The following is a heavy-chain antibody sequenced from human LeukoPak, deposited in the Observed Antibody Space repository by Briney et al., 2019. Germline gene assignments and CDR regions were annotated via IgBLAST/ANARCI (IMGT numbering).Heavy chain of an antibody. CDR1: VYTFTTYY. CDR2: MNPNRVNS. V-gene: IGHV1-8*01. D-gene: IGHD6-19*01. Sequence: ASVTVSYKASVYTFTTYYINRVRQAPRDPLEGIGWMNPNRVNSGYAQKFQRRVTMNSNPSLTTAYMQLSSLRSDGTAVYCCARGRGSGHKESWFDSWGQGTLVTVSS. CDR3: ARGRGSGHKESWFDS. J-gene: IGHJ5*01.